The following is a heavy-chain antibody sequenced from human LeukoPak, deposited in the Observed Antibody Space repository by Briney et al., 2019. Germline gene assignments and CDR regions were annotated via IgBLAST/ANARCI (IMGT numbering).Heavy chain of an antibody. Sequence: GGSLRLSCAASGFTFSSYGMHWVRQAPGKGLEWVAVIWYDGSNKYYADSVKGRFTISRDNSKNTLYLQMNSLRAEDTAVFYCARAGGITMIREVKVLDAFDIWGQGTPVTVSS. CDR3: ARAGGITMIREVKVLDAFDI. CDR1: GFTFSSYG. D-gene: IGHD3-22*01. J-gene: IGHJ3*02. CDR2: IWYDGSNK. V-gene: IGHV3-33*01.